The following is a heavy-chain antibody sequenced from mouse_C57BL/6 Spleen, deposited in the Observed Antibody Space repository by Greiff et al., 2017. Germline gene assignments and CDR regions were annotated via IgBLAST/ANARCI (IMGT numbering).Heavy chain of an antibody. V-gene: IGHV1-55*01. CDR1: GYTFTSYW. Sequence: QVQLQQPGAELVKPGASVKMSCKASGYTFTSYWITWVKQRPGPGLAWIGDLYPGSGSTNYNEKFKSKANLTVDTSSRSAYMQLSSLSSEDSAVYYCARYDYDSWFAYWGQGTLVTVSA. D-gene: IGHD2-4*01. CDR3: ARYDYDSWFAY. CDR2: LYPGSGST. J-gene: IGHJ3*01.